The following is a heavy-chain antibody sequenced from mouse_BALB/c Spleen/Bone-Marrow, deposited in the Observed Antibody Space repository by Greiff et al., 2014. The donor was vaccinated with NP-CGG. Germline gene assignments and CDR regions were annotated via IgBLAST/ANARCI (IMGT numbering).Heavy chain of an antibody. CDR3: ARGGGFAF. V-gene: IGHV1S132*01. Sequence: QVQLQQPGTELAKPGASVKLSCKTSGFTFTSYWIQWVKQRPGQGLGWIGEIFPGIGTTSYNEKFKGKARLTIDTSSNTAYMELSSLTYEDSAVYFCARGGGFAFWGQGTLVTVSA. J-gene: IGHJ3*01. CDR1: GFTFTSYW. CDR2: IFPGIGTT.